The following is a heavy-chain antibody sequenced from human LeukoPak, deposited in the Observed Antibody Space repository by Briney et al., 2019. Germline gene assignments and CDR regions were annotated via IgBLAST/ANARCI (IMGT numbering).Heavy chain of an antibody. D-gene: IGHD1-26*01. CDR3: ARDRASGSYSSWFDP. J-gene: IGHJ5*02. V-gene: IGHV1-18*01. Sequence: EASVKVSCKASGYTFTSYGISWVRQAPGQGLEWMGWISAYNGNTNYAQKLQGRVTMTTDTSTSTAYMELRSLRSDDTAVYYCARDRASGSYSSWFDPWGQGTLVTVSS. CDR2: ISAYNGNT. CDR1: GYTFTSYG.